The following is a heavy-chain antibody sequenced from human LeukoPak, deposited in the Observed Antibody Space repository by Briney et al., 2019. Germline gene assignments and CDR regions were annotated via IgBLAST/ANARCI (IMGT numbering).Heavy chain of an antibody. CDR1: GFTFGSYA. Sequence: GGSLRLSCAASGFTFGSYAMSWVRQAPGKGLEWVSAISGSGGSTYYADSVKGRFTISRDNSKNTLYLQMNSLRAEDTAVYYCAKGLYDSSGSYYYGMDVWGQGTTVTVSS. CDR2: ISGSGGST. D-gene: IGHD3-22*01. CDR3: AKGLYDSSGSYYYGMDV. V-gene: IGHV3-23*01. J-gene: IGHJ6*02.